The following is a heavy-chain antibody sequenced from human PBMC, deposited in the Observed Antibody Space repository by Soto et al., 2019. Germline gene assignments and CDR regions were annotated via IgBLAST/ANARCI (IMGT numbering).Heavy chain of an antibody. V-gene: IGHV1-69*13. J-gene: IGHJ1*01. CDR2: IIPIFGTA. CDR3: ARDRTCGGDCYSSVVAFVPYFQH. Sequence: SVKVSCKASGGTFSSYAISWVRQAPGQGLEWMGGIIPIFGTANYAQKFQGRVTITADESTSTAYMELSSLRSEDTAVYYCARDRTCGGDCYSSVVAFVPYFQHRGQGPLVT. D-gene: IGHD2-21*02. CDR1: GGTFSSYA.